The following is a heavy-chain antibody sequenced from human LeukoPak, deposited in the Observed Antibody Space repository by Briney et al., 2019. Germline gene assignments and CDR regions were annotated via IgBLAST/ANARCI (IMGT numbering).Heavy chain of an antibody. V-gene: IGHV4-38-2*02. D-gene: IGHD1-26*01. CDR1: GYSISSGYY. CDR2: IYHSGST. Sequence: PSETLSLTCTVSGYSISSGYYWGWIRQPPGKGLEWIGSIYHSGSTYYNPSLKSRVTISVDTSKNQFSLKLSSVTAADTAVYYCARGGGSYWFDYWGQGTLVTVSS. J-gene: IGHJ4*02. CDR3: ARGGGSYWFDY.